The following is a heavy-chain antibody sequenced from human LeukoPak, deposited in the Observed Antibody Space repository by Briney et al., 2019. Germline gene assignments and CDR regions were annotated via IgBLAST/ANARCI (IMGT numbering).Heavy chain of an antibody. CDR2: INSDGSST. D-gene: IGHD4-17*01. CDR1: GFTFSSYW. J-gene: IGHJ4*02. CDR3: AKVTAVTNTGALDY. Sequence: GGSLRLSGAAAGFTFSSYWMHWVGQAPGKVLVWVSHINSDGSSTTYADSVKGRFPISRDNAKNTLYLQMNSLRVDDTAVYYCAKVTAVTNTGALDYWGQGTLVTVSS. V-gene: IGHV3-74*01.